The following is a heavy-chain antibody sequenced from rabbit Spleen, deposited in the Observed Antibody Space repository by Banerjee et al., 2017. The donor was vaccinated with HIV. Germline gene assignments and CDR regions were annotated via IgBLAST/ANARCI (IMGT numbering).Heavy chain of an antibody. J-gene: IGHJ4*01. D-gene: IGHD1-1*01. Sequence: QSLEESGGDLVKPGASLTLTCKASGFDFTSTYYMCWVRQAPGKGLEWIGYIDPVFSSTYYASWVNGRFTISSHNAQNTLYLQLNSLTAADTATYFCVRDKASISGDYGPYYFNLWGPGTLVTVS. CDR3: VRDKASISGDYGPYYFNL. V-gene: IGHV1S40*01. CDR1: GFDFTSTYY. CDR2: IDPVFSST.